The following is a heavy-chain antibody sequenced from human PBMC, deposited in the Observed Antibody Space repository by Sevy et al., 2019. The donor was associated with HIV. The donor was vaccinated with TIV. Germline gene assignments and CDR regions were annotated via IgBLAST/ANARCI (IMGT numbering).Heavy chain of an antibody. Sequence: GGSLRLSCAASGFTFSNAWMNWVRQAPGKGLEWVGRIRSKSDGETTDDAAPVKGRFTSSRDDSKNTLYLKMNNLKTEVTGVDYCYTDRFRYCSDGTCLSSDFWGQGTLVTVSS. J-gene: IGHJ4*02. D-gene: IGHD2-15*01. CDR2: IRSKSDGETT. V-gene: IGHV3-15*07. CDR3: YTDRFRYCSDGTCLSSDF. CDR1: GFTFSNAW.